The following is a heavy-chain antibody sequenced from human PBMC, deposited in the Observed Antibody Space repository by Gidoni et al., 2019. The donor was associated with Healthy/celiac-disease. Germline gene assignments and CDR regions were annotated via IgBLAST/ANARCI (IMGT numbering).Heavy chain of an antibody. CDR3: ARGGYSSGWPGGYWYFDL. CDR2: IYYSGST. Sequence: QVQLQESGPGLVKPSETLSLTCTVSGGSISSYYWSWIRQPPGKGLEWIGYIYYSGSTNYNPSLKSRVTISVDTSKNQFSLKLSSVTAADTAVYYCARGGYSSGWPGGYWYFDLWGRGTLVTVSS. D-gene: IGHD6-19*01. J-gene: IGHJ2*01. V-gene: IGHV4-59*01. CDR1: GGSISSYY.